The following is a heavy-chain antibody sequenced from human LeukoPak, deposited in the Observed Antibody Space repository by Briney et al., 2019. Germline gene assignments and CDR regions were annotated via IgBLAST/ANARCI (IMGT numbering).Heavy chain of an antibody. J-gene: IGHJ5*02. Sequence: GGSLRLSCAASGFTFDNYAMHWVRHAPGKGLEWVSLISWDGGSTYYADCVKGRFTISRDNSKTSLYLQMNSLRAEDTAFYYCAKGSDDSGYNWFDPWGQGTLVTVSS. CDR3: AKGSDDSGYNWFDP. D-gene: IGHD1-26*01. CDR1: GFTFDNYA. CDR2: ISWDGGST. V-gene: IGHV3-43D*03.